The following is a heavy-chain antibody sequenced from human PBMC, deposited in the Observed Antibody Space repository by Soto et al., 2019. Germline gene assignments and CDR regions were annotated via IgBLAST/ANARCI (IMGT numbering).Heavy chain of an antibody. CDR3: ARVNYDFWSGYSISWVNWDYYYYYMDV. J-gene: IGHJ6*03. CDR1: GYTFTSHG. D-gene: IGHD3-3*01. V-gene: IGHV1-18*01. Sequence: ASVKVSCKASGYTFTSHGISWVRQAPGQGHEWIGWNSAYNGNTNYAQKLQGRVTMTTDTSTSTAYMELRSLRSDDTAVYYCARVNYDFWSGYSISWVNWDYYYYYMDVWGKGTTVTVSS. CDR2: NSAYNGNT.